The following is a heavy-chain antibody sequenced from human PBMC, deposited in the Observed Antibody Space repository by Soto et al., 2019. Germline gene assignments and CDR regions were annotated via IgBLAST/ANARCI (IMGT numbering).Heavy chain of an antibody. J-gene: IGHJ4*02. V-gene: IGHV1-69*06. CDR1: GDTFSSYA. CDR2: IIPIFGTP. Sequence: QVQLVQSGAEVKKPGSSVKVSCKASGDTFSSYAFSWVRQAPGQGLEWMGGIIPIFGTPNYAQKFQGRVTITADKSTSTVYMELRRLRSEDTAVYYCARAGYCSGSSCYCLDYWGQGTLVTASS. CDR3: ARAGYCSGSSCYCLDY. D-gene: IGHD2-15*01.